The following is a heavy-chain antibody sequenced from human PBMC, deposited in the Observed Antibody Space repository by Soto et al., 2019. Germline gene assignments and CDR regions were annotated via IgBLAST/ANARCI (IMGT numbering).Heavy chain of an antibody. CDR3: ARDRTTHIVVVTAPDYYYGMDV. CDR2: IIPIFGTA. V-gene: IGHV1-69*13. D-gene: IGHD2-21*02. CDR1: GGTFSSYA. Sequence: SVKVSCKASGGTFSSYAISWVRQAPGQGLEWMGGIIPIFGTANYAQKFQGRVTITADESTSTAYMELSSLRSEDTAVYYCARDRTTHIVVVTAPDYYYGMDVWGQGTTVTVSS. J-gene: IGHJ6*02.